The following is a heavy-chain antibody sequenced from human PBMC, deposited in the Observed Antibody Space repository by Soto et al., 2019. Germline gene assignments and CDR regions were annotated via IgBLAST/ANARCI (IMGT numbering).Heavy chain of an antibody. V-gene: IGHV3-30-3*01. J-gene: IGHJ1*01. CDR1: GFTFRSYA. D-gene: IGHD2-21*01. CDR3: ARESLGYIVQY. Sequence: QVQLVESGGGVVQPERSLRLSCAASGFTFRSYAMQWVRQAPGKGLEWVALITYDGSTKYYADSVKGRFTISRDNSRDTLDLQMNSLTDEDTAIYYCARESLGYIVQYWGQGTLVSVSS. CDR2: ITYDGSTK.